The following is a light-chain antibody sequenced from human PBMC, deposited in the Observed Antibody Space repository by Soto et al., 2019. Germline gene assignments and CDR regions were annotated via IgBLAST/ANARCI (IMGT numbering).Light chain of an antibody. CDR2: SNN. V-gene: IGLV1-44*01. CDR1: SSNFGSNS. J-gene: IGLJ1*01. CDR3: AAWDDNLNVLYV. Sequence: QSVITQPPSASWTPGERVTISCSGSSSNFGSNSVNWYQELPGTAPKLLIYSNNQRPSGVPDRFSGSKSGTSASLAISGLQSEDDADYYCAAWDDNLNVLYVFGTGTKVTFL.